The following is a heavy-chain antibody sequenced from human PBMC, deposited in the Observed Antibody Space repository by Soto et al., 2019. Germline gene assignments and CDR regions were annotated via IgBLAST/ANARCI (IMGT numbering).Heavy chain of an antibody. CDR2: IYYSGST. D-gene: IGHD1-26*01. V-gene: IGHV4-59*01. CDR1: GGSISSYY. J-gene: IGHJ4*02. Sequence: SETLSLTCTVSGGSISSYYWSWIRQPPGKGLEWIGYIYYSGSTNYNPSLKSRVTISVDTSKNQFSLKLSSVTAADTAVYYCARVGATKREFDYWGQRTLVTVSS. CDR3: ARVGATKREFDY.